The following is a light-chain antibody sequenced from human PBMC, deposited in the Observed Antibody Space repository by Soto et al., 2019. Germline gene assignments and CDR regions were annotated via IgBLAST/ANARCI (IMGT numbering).Light chain of an antibody. J-gene: IGKJ5*01. CDR3: LRQANRPIP. CDR1: QSVTSGY. CDR2: GAS. Sequence: EIVLKQSPGTLALSLGEKVTLFCRASQSVTSGYLAWYHQKPGQPPRLLIYGASSRATGIPDRFSGPGSETDFTLTISRLEPDDFAVVYCLRQANRPIPFG. V-gene: IGKV3-20*01.